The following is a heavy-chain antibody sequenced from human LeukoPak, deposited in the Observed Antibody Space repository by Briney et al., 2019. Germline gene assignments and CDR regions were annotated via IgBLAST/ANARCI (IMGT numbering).Heavy chain of an antibody. V-gene: IGHV3-9*01. J-gene: IGHJ6*02. CDR2: ISWKSDSI. CDR3: AKENYDILTGSLSEGMDV. Sequence: GGSLRLSCAASRFTFDDYAMHWVRQAPGKGLEWVSGISWKSDSIGYADSVKGRFTISRDNAKNSLYLQMNSLRAEDTALYYCAKENYDILTGSLSEGMDVWGQGTTVTVSS. CDR1: RFTFDDYA. D-gene: IGHD3-9*01.